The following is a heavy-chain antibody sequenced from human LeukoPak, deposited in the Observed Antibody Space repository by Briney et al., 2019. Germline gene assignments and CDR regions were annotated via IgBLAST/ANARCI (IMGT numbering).Heavy chain of an antibody. CDR3: ARDMAVADAFDI. J-gene: IGHJ3*02. D-gene: IGHD6-19*01. CDR1: GFTFSSYS. V-gene: IGHV3-21*01. Sequence: GGSLRLSCAASGFTFSSYSMNWVRQAPGKGLEWVSSISSSSSYIYYADSVKGRFTISRDNAKNSLYLQMNSLRAEDTAVYYCARDMAVADAFDIWGQGTMVTVSS. CDR2: ISSSSSYI.